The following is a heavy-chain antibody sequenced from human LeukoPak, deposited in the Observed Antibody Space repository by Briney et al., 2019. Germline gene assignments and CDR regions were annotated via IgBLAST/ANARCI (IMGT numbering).Heavy chain of an antibody. J-gene: IGHJ6*02. CDR3: ARSLDPSGSGSRRYYYYYGMDV. Sequence: SETLSLTCTVSGGSISSYYWSWIRQPPGKGLEWIGYIYYSGSTNYNPSLKSRVTISVDTSKNQFSLKLSSVTAADTAVYYCARSLDPSGSGSRRYYYYYGMDVWGQGTTVTVSS. CDR2: IYYSGST. CDR1: GGSISSYY. D-gene: IGHD3-10*01. V-gene: IGHV4-59*01.